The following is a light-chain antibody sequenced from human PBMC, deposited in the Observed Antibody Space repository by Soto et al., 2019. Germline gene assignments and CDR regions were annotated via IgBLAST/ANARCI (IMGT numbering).Light chain of an antibody. CDR2: DVS. Sequence: QSVLTQPASVSGSPGQSITISCTGTSSDVGLYNYVSWYQQHPGKAPKLIIYDVSNRPSGVSNRFSGSKSGNTASLTISGLQAEDEADYYCSSYTSSSTPYVVFGGGTKLTVL. J-gene: IGLJ2*01. CDR3: SSYTSSSTPYVV. V-gene: IGLV2-14*01. CDR1: SSDVGLYNY.